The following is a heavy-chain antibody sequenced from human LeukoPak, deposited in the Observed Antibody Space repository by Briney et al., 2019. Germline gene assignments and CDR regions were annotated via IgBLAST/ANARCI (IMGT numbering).Heavy chain of an antibody. CDR3: ARGPGSTGGAYVGDY. CDR1: GFTFSNHW. V-gene: IGHV3-74*01. J-gene: IGHJ4*01. CDR2: SDGGGSST. D-gene: IGHD4-23*01. Sequence: GGSLRLSCAASGFTFSNHWMHWVRQVPGQGLVWVSRSDGGGSSTSYADSVRGRFSISRDNARNTLYLQMNSLRVEDTAVYYCARGPGSTGGAYVGDYWGHGTLVTVSS.